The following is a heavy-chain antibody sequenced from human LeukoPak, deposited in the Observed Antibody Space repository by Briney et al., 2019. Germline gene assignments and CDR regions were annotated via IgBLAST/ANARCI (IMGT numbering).Heavy chain of an antibody. CDR2: IYSGGST. V-gene: IGHV3-53*01. Sequence: GGSLRLSCAASGFTVSSNYMSWVRQAPGKGLEWVSVIYSGGSTHYADSVRGRFTIFRDNSKSTLSLQMNSLRAEDAAVYYCAKTEQRGTCYFRGMDVWGHGTTVTLSS. CDR3: AKTEQRGTCYFRGMDV. CDR1: GFTVSSNY. J-gene: IGHJ6*02. D-gene: IGHD2-15*01.